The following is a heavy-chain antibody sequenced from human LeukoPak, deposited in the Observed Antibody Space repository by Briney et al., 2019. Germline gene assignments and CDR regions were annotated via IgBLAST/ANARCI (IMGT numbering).Heavy chain of an antibody. J-gene: IGHJ4*02. Sequence: PGGSLRLSCAASGFSFASYEMNWVRQAPGKGLEWVSHISSDGRVETYVDSVRGRFTMSRDNAKDLLFLQMNGLRAEDTAVYYCARDSLNGPFVISLDYWGQGALVTVSS. CDR1: GFSFASYE. V-gene: IGHV3-48*03. CDR2: ISSDGRVE. D-gene: IGHD3-9*01. CDR3: ARDSLNGPFVISLDY.